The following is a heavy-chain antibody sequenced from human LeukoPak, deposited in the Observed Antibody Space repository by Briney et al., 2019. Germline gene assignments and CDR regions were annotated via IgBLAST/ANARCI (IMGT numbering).Heavy chain of an antibody. J-gene: IGHJ5*02. CDR3: ARARVLNNWFDP. CDR1: GYTFTSYG. Sequence: ASVKVSCKASGYTFTSYGISWVRQAPGQGLEWMGWISAYNGDTNYAQKLQGRVTMTTDTSTSTAYMELRSLRSDDTAVYYCARARVLNNWFDPWGQGTLVTVSS. CDR2: ISAYNGDT. D-gene: IGHD4/OR15-4a*01. V-gene: IGHV1-18*01.